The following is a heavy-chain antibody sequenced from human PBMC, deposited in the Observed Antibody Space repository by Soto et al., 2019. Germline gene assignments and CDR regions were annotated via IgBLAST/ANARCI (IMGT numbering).Heavy chain of an antibody. CDR2: INHSGST. CDR3: ARAGSFWSGYERYNWFDP. Sequence: SETLSLTCSVYGGSFSGYYWSWIRQPPGKWLEWIGEINHSGSTNYNPSLKSRVTISVDTSKNQFSLKLSSVTAADTAVYYCARAGSFWSGYERYNWFDPWGQGTLVTVSS. CDR1: GGSFSGYY. V-gene: IGHV4-34*01. J-gene: IGHJ5*02. D-gene: IGHD3-3*01.